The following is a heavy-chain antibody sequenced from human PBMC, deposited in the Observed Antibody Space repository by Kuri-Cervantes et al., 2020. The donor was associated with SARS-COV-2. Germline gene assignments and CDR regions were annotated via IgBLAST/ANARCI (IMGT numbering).Heavy chain of an antibody. CDR2: IYHSGST. J-gene: IGHJ5*02. CDR1: GYSISSGYY. D-gene: IGHD6-19*01. Sequence: SETLSLTCTVSGYSISSGYYWGWIRQPPGKGLEWIGSIYHSGSTYYNPSLKSRVTISVDTSKNQFSLKLSSVTAADTAVYYCARRRSSGWYMWFDPWGQGTLVTVSS. CDR3: ARRRSSGWYMWFDP. V-gene: IGHV4-38-2*02.